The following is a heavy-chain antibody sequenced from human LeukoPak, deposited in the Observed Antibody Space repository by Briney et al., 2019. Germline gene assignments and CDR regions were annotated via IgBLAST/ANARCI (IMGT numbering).Heavy chain of an antibody. Sequence: GGSLRLSCAASGFTFSSYGMHWVRQAPGKGLEWVAVIWYDGSNKYYADSVKGRSTISRDNSKNTLYLQMNSLRAEDTAVYYCARDDCSGGSCYPDYWGQGTLVTVSS. V-gene: IGHV3-33*01. CDR1: GFTFSSYG. CDR3: ARDDCSGGSCYPDY. J-gene: IGHJ4*02. CDR2: IWYDGSNK. D-gene: IGHD2-15*01.